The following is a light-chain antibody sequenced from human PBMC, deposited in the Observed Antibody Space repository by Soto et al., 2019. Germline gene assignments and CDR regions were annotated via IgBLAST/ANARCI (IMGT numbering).Light chain of an antibody. CDR2: AAS. J-gene: IGKJ4*01. Sequence: SSLSASVGDRVTITCRASQDISSFLAWYQQKPGKAPKLLIFAASTLQSGVPSRFSGSGSGTDFTLTISSLQPEDFATYYCQQTESYPSTFGGGTKVDIK. CDR3: QQTESYPST. V-gene: IGKV1-9*01. CDR1: QDISSF.